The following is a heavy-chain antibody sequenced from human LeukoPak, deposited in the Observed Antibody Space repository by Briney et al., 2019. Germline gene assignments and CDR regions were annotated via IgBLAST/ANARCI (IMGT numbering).Heavy chain of an antibody. J-gene: IGHJ4*02. CDR2: ISYDGSNK. D-gene: IGHD2-2*01. Sequence: GRSLRLSCAASGFTFSSYGMHWVRQAPGKGLEWVAVISYDGSNKYYADSVKGRFTISRDNSKNTLYLQMNSLRAEDTAVYYCAAGVHVPPSHQSYCSSTSCYSGFDYWGQGTLVTVSS. V-gene: IGHV3-30*03. CDR1: GFTFSSYG. CDR3: AAGVHVPPSHQSYCSSTSCYSGFDY.